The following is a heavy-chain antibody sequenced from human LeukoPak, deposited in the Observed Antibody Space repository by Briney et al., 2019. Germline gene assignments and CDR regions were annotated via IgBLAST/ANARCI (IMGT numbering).Heavy chain of an antibody. CDR1: EFTFRTYA. Sequence: PGESLRLSCEASEFTFRTYATHWVRQAPGKGLEWVALIAYDGSSKYYADSVRGRFSISRDNSKNTLYLEMNSLRRDDTAVYFCARVHTERASLPPFDHWGQGSLVTVSS. D-gene: IGHD1-26*01. J-gene: IGHJ4*02. CDR2: IAYDGSSK. CDR3: ARVHTERASLPPFDH. V-gene: IGHV3-30*04.